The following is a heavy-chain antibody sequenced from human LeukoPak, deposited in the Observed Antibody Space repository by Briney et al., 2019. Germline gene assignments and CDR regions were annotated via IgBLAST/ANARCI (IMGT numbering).Heavy chain of an antibody. CDR1: GFTFSRYW. V-gene: IGHV3-74*01. CDR3: ARYGGGHGPVDWFDP. D-gene: IGHD2-15*01. CDR2: INPDGSTT. Sequence: AGGSLRLSCAASGFTFSRYWIHWVRQAPGKGLESVSRINPDGSTTTHADSVKGRFTISRDNAKNTLYLQMNSLRAEDTAMYYCARYGGGHGPVDWFDPWGQGTLVTVSS. J-gene: IGHJ5*02.